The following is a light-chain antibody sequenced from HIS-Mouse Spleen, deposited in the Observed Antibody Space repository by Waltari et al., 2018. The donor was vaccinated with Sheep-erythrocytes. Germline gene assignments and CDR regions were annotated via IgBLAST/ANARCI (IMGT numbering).Light chain of an antibody. V-gene: IGLV2-23*01. Sequence: QSALTQPASVSGSPGQSITISCTGTSRDGWRYNRSSWYQQHPGKAPKLMIYEGSKRPSGVSNRFSGSKSGNTASLTISGLQAEDEADYYCCSYAGSSTPWVFGGGTKLTVL. CDR2: EGS. J-gene: IGLJ3*02. CDR3: CSYAGSSTPWV. CDR1: SRDGWRYNR.